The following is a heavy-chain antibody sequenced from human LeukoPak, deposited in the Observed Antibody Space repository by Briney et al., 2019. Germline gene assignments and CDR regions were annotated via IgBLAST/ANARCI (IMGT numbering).Heavy chain of an antibody. V-gene: IGHV3-74*03. Sequence: GGSLRLSCAASGFTFSSYYMFGVRQAPGKGLAWVSTIKGDETSTKYADSVRGRFTVSRDNARNTLYLQLYSLRAEDTAIYYCAMGYRSAYSWDSWGQGTLVTVSS. D-gene: IGHD5-18*01. J-gene: IGHJ4*02. CDR1: GFTFSSYY. CDR3: AMGYRSAYSWDS. CDR2: IKGDETST.